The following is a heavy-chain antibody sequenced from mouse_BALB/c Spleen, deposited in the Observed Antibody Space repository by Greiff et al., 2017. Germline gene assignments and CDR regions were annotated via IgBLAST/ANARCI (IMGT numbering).Heavy chain of an antibody. CDR3: ARDDGNYRYFDV. V-gene: IGHV5-6-5*01. D-gene: IGHD2-3*01. CDR2: ISSGGST. CDR1: GFTFSSYA. Sequence: EVMLVESGGGLVKPGGSLKLSCAASGFTFSSYAMSWVRQTPEKRLEWVASISSGGSTYYPDSVKGRFTISRDNARNILYLQMSSLRSEDTAMYYCARDDGNYRYFDVWGAGTTVTVSS. J-gene: IGHJ1*01.